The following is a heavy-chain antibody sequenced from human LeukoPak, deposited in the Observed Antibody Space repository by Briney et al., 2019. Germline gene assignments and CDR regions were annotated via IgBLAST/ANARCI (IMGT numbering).Heavy chain of an antibody. CDR2: IYYSGST. V-gene: IGHV4-39*01. CDR3: ATGYTSICPYN. D-gene: IGHD6-13*01. J-gene: IGHJ4*02. CDR1: GGSISSSSYY. Sequence: SETLSLTCTVSGGSISSSSYYWGWIRQPPGKGLEWIGTIYYSGSTYYNPSLKSRVTISVDTSKNQFSLKLRSVTAADTAVYYCATGYTSICPYNWGQGTLVTVSS.